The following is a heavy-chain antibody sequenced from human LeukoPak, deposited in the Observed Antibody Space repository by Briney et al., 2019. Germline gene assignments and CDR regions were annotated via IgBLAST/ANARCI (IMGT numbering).Heavy chain of an antibody. V-gene: IGHV4-59*01. J-gene: IGHJ1*01. CDR3: ARGYRRSYYDSSGYYYFQH. Sequence: PSETLSLTCTVSGGSISRYYWSWIRQPPGKGLEWIGYIYYSGSTNYNPSLKSRVTISVDTSKNQFSLKLSSVTAADTAVYYCARGYRRSYYDSSGYYYFQHWGQGTLVTVSS. CDR2: IYYSGST. CDR1: GGSISRYY. D-gene: IGHD3-22*01.